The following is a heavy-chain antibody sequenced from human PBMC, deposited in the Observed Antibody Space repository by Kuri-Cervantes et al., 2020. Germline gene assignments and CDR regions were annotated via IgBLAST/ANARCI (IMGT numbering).Heavy chain of an antibody. CDR2: ISWNSGSI. Sequence: GGSLRLSCAASGFTFDDYAMYWVRQAPRVSGISWNSGSIGYGDSVKGRFTISRDNSKNTLYLQMNSLRAEDTAVYYCAKEGRFLEWLAYFDYWGQGTLVTVSS. CDR3: AKEGRFLEWLAYFDY. J-gene: IGHJ4*02. V-gene: IGHV3-9*01. CDR1: GFTFDDYA. D-gene: IGHD3-3*01.